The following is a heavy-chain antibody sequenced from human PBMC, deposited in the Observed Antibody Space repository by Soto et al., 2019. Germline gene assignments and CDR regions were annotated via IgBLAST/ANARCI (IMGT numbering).Heavy chain of an antibody. V-gene: IGHV1-24*01. J-gene: IGHJ4*02. D-gene: IGHD4-17*01. Sequence: ASVKVSCKVSGYTLTELSMHWVRQAPGKGLEWMGGFDPEDGETIYAQRFQGRVTMTEDTSTDTAYMELSSLRSEDTAAYYCATWDSFGDYVPGDYWGQGTLVTVSS. CDR1: GYTLTELS. CDR3: ATWDSFGDYVPGDY. CDR2: FDPEDGET.